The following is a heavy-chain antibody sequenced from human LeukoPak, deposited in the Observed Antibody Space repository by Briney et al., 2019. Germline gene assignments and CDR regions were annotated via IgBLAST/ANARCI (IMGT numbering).Heavy chain of an antibody. CDR2: IYYSGST. J-gene: IGHJ4*02. Sequence: TLSLTCTVSGGSISSGCYYWSWIRQHPGKGLEWLGYIYYSGSTYYNPSLKSRVTISVDASKNQFFQKLSSVSAAETAVYYCARDRSGYGCFDYWGQGTLVTVSS. D-gene: IGHD5-18*01. CDR1: GGSISSGCYY. V-gene: IGHV4-31*03. CDR3: ARDRSGYGCFDY.